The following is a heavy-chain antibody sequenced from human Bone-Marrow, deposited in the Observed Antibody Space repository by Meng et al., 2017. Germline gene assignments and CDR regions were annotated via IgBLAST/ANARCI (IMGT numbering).Heavy chain of an antibody. CDR1: GFSFSSYA. Sequence: GESPKISCAASGFSFSSYAMSWVRHAPGKGLEWVSALSGGGFTTYYADSVKGRFAISRHNSKNTLYLQMNSLRAEDTALYYCAKYSYGLGDYLDYWGQGALVTVSS. CDR2: LSGGGFTT. D-gene: IGHD3-10*01. CDR3: AKYSYGLGDYLDY. V-gene: IGHV3-23*01. J-gene: IGHJ4*02.